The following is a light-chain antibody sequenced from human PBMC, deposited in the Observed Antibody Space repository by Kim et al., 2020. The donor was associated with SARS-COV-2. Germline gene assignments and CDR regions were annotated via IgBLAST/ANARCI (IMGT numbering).Light chain of an antibody. J-gene: IGKJ1*01. CDR2: DAS. CDR3: QQRSNWPPWT. CDR1: QSDSSY. Sequence: SPGERATLSCRASQSDSSYLAWYQQKPGQAPRLLIYDASNRATGIPARFSGSGSGTDFTLTISSLEPEDFAVYYCQQRSNWPPWTFGQGTKVDIK. V-gene: IGKV3-11*01.